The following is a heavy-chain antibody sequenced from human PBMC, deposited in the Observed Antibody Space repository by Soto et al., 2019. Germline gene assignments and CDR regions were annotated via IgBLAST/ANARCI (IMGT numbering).Heavy chain of an antibody. J-gene: IGHJ6*03. V-gene: IGHV1-8*01. Sequence: ASVKVSCKASGYTFTSYDINWVRQATGQGLEWMGWMNPNSGNTGYAQKFQGRVTMTRNTSISTAYMELSSLRSEDTAVYYCAGGVGGYDFWSGPFNYYYYMDVWGKGTTVTVSS. D-gene: IGHD3-3*01. CDR2: MNPNSGNT. CDR3: AGGVGGYDFWSGPFNYYYYMDV. CDR1: GYTFTSYD.